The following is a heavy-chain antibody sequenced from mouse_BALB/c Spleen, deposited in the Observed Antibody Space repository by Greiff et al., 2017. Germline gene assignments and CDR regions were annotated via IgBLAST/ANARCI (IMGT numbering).Heavy chain of an antibody. CDR1: GYTFTDYN. J-gene: IGHJ4*01. V-gene: IGHV1S29*02. CDR2: IYPYNGGT. Sequence: DVKLQESGPDLVKPGASVKISCKASGYTFTDYNMHWVKQSHGKSLEWIGYIYPYNGGTGYNQKFKSKATLTVDNSSSTAYMELRSLTSEDSAVYYCASKAMDYWGQGTSVTVSS. CDR3: ASKAMDY.